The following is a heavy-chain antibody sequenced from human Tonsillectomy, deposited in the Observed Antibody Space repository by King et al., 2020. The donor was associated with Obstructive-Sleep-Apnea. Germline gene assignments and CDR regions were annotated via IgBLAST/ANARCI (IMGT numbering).Heavy chain of an antibody. CDR3: ARLQLGSGRSWFDP. V-gene: IGHV4-34*01. CDR2: INHSGST. Sequence: VQLQQWGAGLLKPSETLSLTCAVYGGSFSGYYWSWIRQPPGKGLEYIGEINHSGSTNYNPSLKSRVTISVDTSKNQFSLKLGSVTAADTAVYYCARLQLGSGRSWFDPWGQGALVTVSS. D-gene: IGHD3-10*01. CDR1: GGSFSGYY. J-gene: IGHJ5*02.